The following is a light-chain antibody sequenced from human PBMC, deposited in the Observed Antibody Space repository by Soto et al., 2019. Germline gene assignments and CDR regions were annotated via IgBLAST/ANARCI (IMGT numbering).Light chain of an antibody. V-gene: IGLV2-14*03. J-gene: IGLJ1*01. Sequence: QSVLTQPASVSGSPGQSITLSCAGTSSDLGAYKYVSWYQQHPDKAPKLILYEVSRRPSGVSNRFSGSKSGNTASLTISGLLAEDEADYSCNSYTNTSTLVFGTGTKVTVL. CDR2: EVS. CDR1: SSDLGAYKY. CDR3: NSYTNTSTLV.